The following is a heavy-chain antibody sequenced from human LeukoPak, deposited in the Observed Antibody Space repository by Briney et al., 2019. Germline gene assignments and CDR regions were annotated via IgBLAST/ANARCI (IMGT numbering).Heavy chain of an antibody. CDR3: AELGITMIGGV. V-gene: IGHV3-21*01. J-gene: IGHJ6*04. CDR1: GFTFSRYS. D-gene: IGHD3-10*02. CDR2: ISISSNYI. Sequence: GGSLRLSCAASGFTFSRYSMNWVRQAPGKGLEWVSSISISSNYIYYADSVKGRFTISRDNAKNSLYLQVNSLRAEDTAVYYCAELGITMIGGVWGKGTTVTISS.